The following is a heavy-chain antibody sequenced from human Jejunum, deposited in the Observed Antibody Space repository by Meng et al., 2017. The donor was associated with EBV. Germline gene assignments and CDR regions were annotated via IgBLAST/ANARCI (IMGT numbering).Heavy chain of an antibody. D-gene: IGHD6-13*01. CDR3: ARGVAAGFDY. V-gene: IGHV1-8*02. Sequence: VQLVQCGAEVKKPGAAVKVSCKASGYNFTSYDLNWARQATGQGPEWMGWMSPNSGNTGYAQKFQGRVTMTRDTSISTAYMELSSLRSEDTAVYYCARGVAAGFDYWGQGTLVTVSS. CDR1: GYNFTSYD. CDR2: MSPNSGNT. J-gene: IGHJ4*02.